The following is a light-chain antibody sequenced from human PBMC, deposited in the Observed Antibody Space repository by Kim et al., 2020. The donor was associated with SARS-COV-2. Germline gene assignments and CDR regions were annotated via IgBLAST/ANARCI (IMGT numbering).Light chain of an antibody. Sequence: SASLRVRVTISCRARENVTKYLNWYQQSPGKAPMLLSYATSTLQTGVPSRCRGSGSGIDFTLTITSLQPGDFATYYCQQSFNARTFGQGTKVDIK. CDR3: QQSFNART. CDR2: ATS. V-gene: IGKV1-39*01. J-gene: IGKJ1*01. CDR1: ENVTKY.